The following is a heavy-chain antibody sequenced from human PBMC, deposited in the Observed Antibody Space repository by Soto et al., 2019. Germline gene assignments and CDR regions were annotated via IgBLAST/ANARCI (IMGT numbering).Heavy chain of an antibody. V-gene: IGHV4-31*03. Sequence: QVQLQESGPGLVKPSQTLSLTCTVSGGSISSGGYYWSWIRQHPGKGLEWIWYIYYSGSTYYNPSLKRRVTISVDTSKNQFPLKLSSVTAADTAVYYCARVGECGGDCYLDYWGQGTLVTVSS. D-gene: IGHD2-21*02. CDR2: IYYSGST. CDR3: ARVGECGGDCYLDY. J-gene: IGHJ4*02. CDR1: GGSISSGGYY.